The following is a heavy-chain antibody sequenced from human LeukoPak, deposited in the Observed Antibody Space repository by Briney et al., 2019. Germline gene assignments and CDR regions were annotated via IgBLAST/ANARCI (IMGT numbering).Heavy chain of an antibody. CDR1: GFTFSSYS. CDR2: ISSSSSYI. D-gene: IGHD1-26*01. Sequence: GGSLRLSCAASGFTFSSYSMNWVRQAPGKGLEWVSSISSSSSYIYYADSVKGRFTISRDNAKNSLYLQMNSLRAEDTAVYYCARDSNYVARYDAFDIWGQGTMVTVSS. V-gene: IGHV3-21*01. J-gene: IGHJ3*02. CDR3: ARDSNYVARYDAFDI.